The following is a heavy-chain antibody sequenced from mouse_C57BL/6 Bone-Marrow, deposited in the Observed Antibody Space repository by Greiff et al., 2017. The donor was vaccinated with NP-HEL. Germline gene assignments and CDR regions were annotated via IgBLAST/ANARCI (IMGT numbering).Heavy chain of an antibody. Sequence: QVQLQQPGAELVKPGASVKMSCKASGYTFTSYWITWVKQRPGQGLEWIGDIYPGSGSTNYNEKFKSKATLTADTSSSTAYMQLSSLTSEDSAVYYCARSLLYDYWGQGTTLTVSS. CDR1: GYTFTSYW. CDR3: ARSLLYDY. D-gene: IGHD2-12*01. J-gene: IGHJ2*01. V-gene: IGHV1-55*01. CDR2: IYPGSGST.